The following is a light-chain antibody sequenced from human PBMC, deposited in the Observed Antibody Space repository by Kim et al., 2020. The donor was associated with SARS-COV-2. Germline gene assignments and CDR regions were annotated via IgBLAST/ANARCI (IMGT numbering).Light chain of an antibody. CDR2: ETS. V-gene: IGKV3-11*01. CDR1: QSVGNS. Sequence: SVSPGERATLSCRASQSVGNSLAWFQQKPGQAPRLLIFETSNRATGIPARFSGSGSGTAFTLTISSLEPEDFAVYYCQQRYNWPLTFGGGTKLEI. CDR3: QQRYNWPLT. J-gene: IGKJ4*01.